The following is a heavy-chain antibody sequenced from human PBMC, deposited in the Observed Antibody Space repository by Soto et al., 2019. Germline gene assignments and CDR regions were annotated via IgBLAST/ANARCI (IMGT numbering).Heavy chain of an antibody. CDR2: IWYDGSNK. CDR1: GFIFSSYG. V-gene: IGHV3-33*01. Sequence: QVQLVESGGGVVPPGGSLRLSCVASGFIFSSYGMYWVRQAPGKGLEWVGVIWYDGSNKYYGDSVKGRFTISRDNSKNPLYLQMSSLRAEDTAVYYCAREPYSNYVMDVWGQGTTVTVAS. CDR3: AREPYSNYVMDV. J-gene: IGHJ6*02. D-gene: IGHD4-4*01.